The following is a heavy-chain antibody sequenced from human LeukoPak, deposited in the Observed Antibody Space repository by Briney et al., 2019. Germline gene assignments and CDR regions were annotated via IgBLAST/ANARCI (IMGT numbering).Heavy chain of an antibody. V-gene: IGHV3-74*01. D-gene: IGHD2-15*01. J-gene: IGHJ4*02. CDR1: GFTFRSHW. Sequence: GGSLRLSCAASGFTFRSHWMHWVRQVPGKGRVWVSHISTDGTTTNYADSVKGRFTISRDNTKDTLYLQMHSLRVDDTAVYYCARSLGYSSGGWGQGTLVTVSS. CDR2: ISTDGTTT. CDR3: ARSLGYSSGG.